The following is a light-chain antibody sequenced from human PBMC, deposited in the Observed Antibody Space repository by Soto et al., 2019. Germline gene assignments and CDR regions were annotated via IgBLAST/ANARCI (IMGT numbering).Light chain of an antibody. CDR2: WAS. J-gene: IGKJ3*01. CDR3: QAGFT. Sequence: DIVMTQSPDSLAVSLGERATINCKSSQSVLYSSNNKNYLAWYQQKPGQPPKLLIYWASTRESGVPDRFSGSGSGTDFTLTISSLQAEDVAVYYCQAGFTVGPGTKVDIQ. V-gene: IGKV4-1*01. CDR1: QSVLYSSNNKNY.